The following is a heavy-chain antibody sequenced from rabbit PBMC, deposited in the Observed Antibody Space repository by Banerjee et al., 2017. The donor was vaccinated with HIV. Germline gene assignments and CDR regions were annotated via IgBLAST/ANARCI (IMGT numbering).Heavy chain of an antibody. Sequence: QEQLVESGGDLVKPEGSLTLTCTASGFTFSSYWICWVRQAPGKGLEWIACICAGSSGITYYASWAKGRFTISKTSSTTVTLQMTSLTAADTATYFCARDNDWNGSDLWGPGTLVTVS. D-gene: IGHD3-1*01. CDR2: ICAGSSGIT. CDR3: ARDNDWNGSDL. J-gene: IGHJ4*01. CDR1: GFTFSSYW. V-gene: IGHV1S45*01.